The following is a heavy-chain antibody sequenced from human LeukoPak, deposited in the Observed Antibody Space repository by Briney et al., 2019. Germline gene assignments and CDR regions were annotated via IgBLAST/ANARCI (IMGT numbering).Heavy chain of an antibody. CDR3: ALRYAGH. CDR2: INHSGST. Sequence: SETLSLTCAVYGGSFSGYYWSWIRQPPGKGLEWIGEINHSGSTNYNPSLKSRVTISVDTSKNQFSLKLSSVTAADTAVYYCALRYAGHWGQGTLVTVSS. D-gene: IGHD2-15*01. J-gene: IGHJ4*02. CDR1: GGSFSGYY. V-gene: IGHV4-34*01.